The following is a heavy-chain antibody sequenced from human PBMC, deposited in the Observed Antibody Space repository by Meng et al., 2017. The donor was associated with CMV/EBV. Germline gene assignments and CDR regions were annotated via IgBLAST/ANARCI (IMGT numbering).Heavy chain of an antibody. D-gene: IGHD6-13*01. CDR1: GYTFTSHS. J-gene: IGHJ5*02. CDR3: ARDLGQQLPGWFDP. Sequence: ASVKVSCKASGYTFTSHSISWVRQAPGQGLEWMGWISPYNDNTNYAQKFQGRVTMTTDTSTSTAYMELRSLRYDDTAIYYCARDLGQQLPGWFDPWGQGTLVTVSS. CDR2: ISPYNDNT. V-gene: IGHV1-18*01.